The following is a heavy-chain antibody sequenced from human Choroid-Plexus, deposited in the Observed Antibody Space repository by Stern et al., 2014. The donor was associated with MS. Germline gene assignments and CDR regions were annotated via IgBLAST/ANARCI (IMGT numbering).Heavy chain of an antibody. Sequence: EQLVESGGGVVQPGRPLRLSCVASGFTFGSCALHWVRQAPGQGLEWVAGVSYDGSNKYYADSVKGRFTISRDNSQNTLYMQMSSLRPEDTAVYYCAKDRQYLTYFFDHWGQGSLVTVSS. CDR1: GFTFGSCA. CDR2: VSYDGSNK. D-gene: IGHD2/OR15-2a*01. CDR3: AKDRQYLTYFFDH. J-gene: IGHJ5*02. V-gene: IGHV3-30*18.